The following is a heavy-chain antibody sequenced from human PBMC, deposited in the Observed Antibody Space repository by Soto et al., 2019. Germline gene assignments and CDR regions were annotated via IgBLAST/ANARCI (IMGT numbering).Heavy chain of an antibody. CDR3: VKDSGAWSRDYTPGTFYY. CDR1: GFSFRSYA. V-gene: IGHV3-23*01. J-gene: IGHJ4*02. D-gene: IGHD2-15*01. CDR2: ISGSAEHT. Sequence: EVQLSESGGGSAQPGGSLRLSCAASGFSFRSYAMHWVRQAPGRGLEWVSGISGSAEHTHDADSVKGRVTISRDNYKNTRFLQMTTRSAEAKARNYSVKDSGAWSRDYTPGTFYYWGPGTVATVSS.